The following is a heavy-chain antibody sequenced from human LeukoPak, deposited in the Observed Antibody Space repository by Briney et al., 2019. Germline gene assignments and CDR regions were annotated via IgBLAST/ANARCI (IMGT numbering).Heavy chain of an antibody. D-gene: IGHD5-18*01. CDR2: INTDGRST. J-gene: IGHJ3*01. V-gene: IGHV3-74*01. Sequence: GGSLRLSCAASVFTFSNYWMHWVRQAPGKGLMWVSRINTDGRSTSYVVCVKGRFPIYRDSPKNTVSLQVHSVRAEDTGVFLCASDHLQLGGWSQGTMVTVSS. CDR1: VFTFSNYW. CDR3: ASDHLQLGG.